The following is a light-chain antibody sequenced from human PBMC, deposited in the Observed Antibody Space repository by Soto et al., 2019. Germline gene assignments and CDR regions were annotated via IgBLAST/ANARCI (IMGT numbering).Light chain of an antibody. J-gene: IGLJ1*01. CDR2: EVN. V-gene: IGLV2-23*02. CDR3: CSYAGGSTLDV. Sequence: QSALTQPASVSGSPGQSITISCTGTSSDVGSYNLVSWYQQSPGKAPKLMIYEVNKRPSGVSNRFSGSKSGNTASLTISGLQAEDEAEYYCCSYAGGSTLDVFGTGTKVTVL. CDR1: SSDVGSYNL.